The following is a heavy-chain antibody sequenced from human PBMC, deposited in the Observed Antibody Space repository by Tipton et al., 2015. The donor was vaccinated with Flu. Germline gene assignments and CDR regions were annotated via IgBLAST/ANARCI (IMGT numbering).Heavy chain of an antibody. D-gene: IGHD3-3*01. CDR2: IYYSGST. Sequence: TLSLTCTVSGGSISSSSYYWGWIRQPPGKGLEWIGSIYYSGSTYYNPSLKSRVTISVDTSKNQFSLKLSSVTAADTAVYCCARDTIFGVAPWGQGALVTVSS. V-gene: IGHV4-39*07. J-gene: IGHJ5*02. CDR1: GGSISSSSYY. CDR3: ARDTIFGVAP.